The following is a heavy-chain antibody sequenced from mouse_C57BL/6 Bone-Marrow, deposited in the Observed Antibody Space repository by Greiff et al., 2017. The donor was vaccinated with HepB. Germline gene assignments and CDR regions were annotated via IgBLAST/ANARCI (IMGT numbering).Heavy chain of an antibody. V-gene: IGHV3-6*01. CDR1: GYSITSGYY. D-gene: IGHD2-5*01. Sequence: EVKLQESGPGLVKPSQSLSLTCSVTGYSITSGYYWNWIRQFPGNKLEWMGYISYDGSNNYNPSLKNRISITRDTSKNQFFLKLNSVTTEDTATYYCARVKGDSNYYYFDYWGQGTTLTVSS. CDR3: ARVKGDSNYYYFDY. J-gene: IGHJ2*01. CDR2: ISYDGSN.